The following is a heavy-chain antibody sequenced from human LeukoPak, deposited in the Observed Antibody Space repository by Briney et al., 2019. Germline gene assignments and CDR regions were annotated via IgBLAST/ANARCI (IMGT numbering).Heavy chain of an antibody. D-gene: IGHD3-22*01. V-gene: IGHV4-59*08. CDR1: GGSISSYY. CDR2: IYYSGST. J-gene: IGHJ4*02. CDR3: ARGFDT. Sequence: SETLSLTCTVSGGSISSYYWSWIRQPPGKGLEWIGYIYYSGSTNYNPSLKSRVTISVDTSKNQFSLKLTSVTASDTAVYYCARGFDTWGQGTLVTVSS.